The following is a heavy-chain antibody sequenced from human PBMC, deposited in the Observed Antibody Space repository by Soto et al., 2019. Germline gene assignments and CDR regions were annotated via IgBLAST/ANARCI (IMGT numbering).Heavy chain of an antibody. V-gene: IGHV3-23*01. CDR3: VNGYYDGSFYYYVAWLSYDAFDI. D-gene: IGHD3-22*01. Sequence: PGGSLRLSCAASGFTFSSYAMRWVRQAPGKGLEWVSAISGSGGSTYYADSVKGRFTISRDNSKNTLYLQMNSLRAEDTAVYYCVNGYYDGSFYYYVAWLSYDAFDIGGQGTMVTV. CDR2: ISGSGGST. J-gene: IGHJ3*02. CDR1: GFTFSSYA.